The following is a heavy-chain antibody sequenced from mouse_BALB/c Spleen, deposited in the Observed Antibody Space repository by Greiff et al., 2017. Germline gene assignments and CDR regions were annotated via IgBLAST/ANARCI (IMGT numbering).Heavy chain of an antibody. CDR2: ISSGGSYT. D-gene: IGHD2-1*01. J-gene: IGHJ4*01. V-gene: IGHV5-6-4*01. CDR1: GFTFSSYT. CDR3: TRDRRGNYPYAMDY. Sequence: EVKLMESGGGLVKPGGSLKLSCAASGFTFSSYTMSWVRQTPEKRLEWVATISSGGSYTYYPDSVKGRFTISRDNAKNTLYLQMSSLKSEDTAMYYCTRDRRGNYPYAMDYWGQGTSVTVSS.